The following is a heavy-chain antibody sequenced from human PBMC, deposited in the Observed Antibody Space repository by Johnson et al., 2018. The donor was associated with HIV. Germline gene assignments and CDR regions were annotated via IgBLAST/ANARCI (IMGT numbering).Heavy chain of an antibody. CDR1: GFTFSSYA. CDR3: ARRTLGGYGPNGICPINAFDV. J-gene: IGHJ3*01. V-gene: IGHV3-23*04. CDR2: ISGSGGST. Sequence: VQLVESGGGLVQPGRSLRLSCAASGFTFSSYAMSWVRQAPGKGLEWVSAISGSGGSTYYADSVKGRFTISRDNSKNTLYLQMNSLKIEDTAVYYCARRTLGGYGPNGICPINAFDVWGQGTMVTVAS. D-gene: IGHD2-8*01.